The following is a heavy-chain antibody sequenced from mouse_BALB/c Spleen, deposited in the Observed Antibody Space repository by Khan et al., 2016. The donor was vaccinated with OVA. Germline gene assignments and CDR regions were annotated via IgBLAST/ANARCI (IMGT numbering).Heavy chain of an antibody. CDR1: GYTFINYW. D-gene: IGHD1-1*01. J-gene: IGHJ2*01. Sequence: QVRLQQSGAELAKPGASVKMSCKASGYTFINYWILWVKQRPGQGLEWIGYINPSTGYTEYNQNFKDKATLTADKSSSTAYMQLSSRTSEDSAVYYCARRGLRWDFDYWGQGTTLTVSS. V-gene: IGHV1-7*01. CDR2: INPSTGYT. CDR3: ARRGLRWDFDY.